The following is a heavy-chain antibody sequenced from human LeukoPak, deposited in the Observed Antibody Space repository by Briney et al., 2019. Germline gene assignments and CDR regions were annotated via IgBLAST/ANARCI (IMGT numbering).Heavy chain of an antibody. V-gene: IGHV3-23*01. CDR1: GFTFSSYA. Sequence: GGSLRLSCAASGFTFSSYAMSWVRQAPGKGLEWVSTISDSGVGTYYADSVKGRFTISRDNAKNSLYLQMNSLRAEDTAVYYCALGPPGYFQHWGQGTLVTVSS. CDR2: ISDSGVGT. J-gene: IGHJ1*01. CDR3: ALGPPGYFQH.